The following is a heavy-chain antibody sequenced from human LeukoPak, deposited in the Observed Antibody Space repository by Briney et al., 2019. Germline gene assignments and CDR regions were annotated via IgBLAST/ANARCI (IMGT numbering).Heavy chain of an antibody. J-gene: IGHJ4*02. D-gene: IGHD1-26*01. V-gene: IGHV3-23*01. Sequence: GGSLRLSCAASGFTFSSYAMSWVRQAPGKGLEWVSAISGSGGSTYYADSVKGRFTISRDNSKNTLYLQMNSLRAEDTAVYYCAKATPQWELLCVFDYWGREPWSPSPQ. CDR1: GFTFSSYA. CDR3: AKATPQWELLCVFDY. CDR2: ISGSGGST.